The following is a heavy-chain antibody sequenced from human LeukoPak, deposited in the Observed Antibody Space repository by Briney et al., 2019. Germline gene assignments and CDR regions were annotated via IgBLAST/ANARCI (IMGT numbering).Heavy chain of an antibody. Sequence: GSLRLSCAASGFTFSSYSMNWIRQPPGKGLEWIGSIYYSGSTYYNPSLKSRVTISVDTSKNQFSLKLSSVTAADTAVYYCASSANADPFQYYYYYYMDVWGKGTTVTVSS. J-gene: IGHJ6*03. CDR2: IYYSGST. CDR1: GFTFSSYS. CDR3: ASSANADPFQYYYYYYMDV. V-gene: IGHV4-38-2*01. D-gene: IGHD1-1*01.